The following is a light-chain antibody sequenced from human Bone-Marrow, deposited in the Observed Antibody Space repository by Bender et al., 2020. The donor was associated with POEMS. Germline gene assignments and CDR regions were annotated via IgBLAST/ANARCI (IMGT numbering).Light chain of an antibody. CDR1: GSNIGGYP. J-gene: IGLJ1*01. CDR2: TNN. Sequence: QSVLTQPPSASGTPGQRVTISCSGSGSNIGGYPVNWYQQLPGTAPRLLIYTNNERPSGVPERFSGSSSGTTVTLTISGVQAEDEADYYCQSADSSSTYEVFGTGTKVTVL. CDR3: QSADSSSTYEV. V-gene: IGLV1-44*01.